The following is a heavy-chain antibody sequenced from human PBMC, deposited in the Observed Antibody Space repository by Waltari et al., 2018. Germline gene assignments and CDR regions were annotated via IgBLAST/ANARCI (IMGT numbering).Heavy chain of an antibody. CDR3: ARVATKTYSSPVPGRPYYYGMDV. Sequence: EEQLVESGGGLAQPGESLRLSCAASGFTFRRYWMDWVRQAPGKGLVGVSRISSDGSSTTYADSVKGRFTISRDNAKNTLYVQMNRLRAEDTAVYYCARVATKTYSSPVPGRPYYYGMDVWGQGTTVTVSS. CDR2: ISSDGSST. J-gene: IGHJ6*02. CDR1: GFTFRRYW. V-gene: IGHV3-74*01. D-gene: IGHD3-22*01.